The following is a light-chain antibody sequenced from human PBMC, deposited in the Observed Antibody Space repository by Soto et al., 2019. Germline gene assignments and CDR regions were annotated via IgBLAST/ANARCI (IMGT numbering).Light chain of an antibody. J-gene: IGLJ2*01. Sequence: QSVLTQPPSVSGAPGQRVTISCTGTSSNIGAGYDVHWYQQIPGSAPKVLIYGNTNRPSGVPDRFLGSRSGTSASLAITGLQAEDEADYYCSSYTSSSTFVVFGGGTQLTVL. CDR1: SSNIGAGYD. V-gene: IGLV1-40*01. CDR2: GNT. CDR3: SSYTSSSTFVV.